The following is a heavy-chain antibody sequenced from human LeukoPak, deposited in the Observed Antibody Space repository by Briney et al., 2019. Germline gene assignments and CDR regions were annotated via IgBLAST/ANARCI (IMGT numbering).Heavy chain of an antibody. J-gene: IGHJ4*02. CDR3: ASWAGNTQSDSWSGPFDY. Sequence: GGSLRLSCAASGFTFSSYWMSWVRQAPGKGLEWVANIKQDGSEKYYVDSVKGRFTISRDNSKNTLYLQVNSLRAEDTAVYYCASWAGNTQSDSWSGPFDYWGQGTLVTVSS. V-gene: IGHV3-7*01. CDR2: IKQDGSEK. CDR1: GFTFSSYW. D-gene: IGHD3-3*01.